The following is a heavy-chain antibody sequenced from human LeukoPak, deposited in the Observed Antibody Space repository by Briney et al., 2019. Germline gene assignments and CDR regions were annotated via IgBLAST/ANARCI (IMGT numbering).Heavy chain of an antibody. CDR1: GGSISSSSYY. V-gene: IGHV4-39*01. Sequence: SETLSLTCTVSGGSISSSSYYWGWIRQPPGKGLEWIGSIYYSGSTYYNPSLKSRVTISVDTSKNQFSLKLSSVTAADTAVYYCARHSLTLYYYDSSGYFGYWGQGTLVTVSS. D-gene: IGHD3-22*01. J-gene: IGHJ4*02. CDR3: ARHSLTLYYYDSSGYFGY. CDR2: IYYSGST.